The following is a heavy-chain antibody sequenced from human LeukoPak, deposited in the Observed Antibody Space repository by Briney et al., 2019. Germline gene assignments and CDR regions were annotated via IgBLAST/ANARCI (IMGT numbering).Heavy chain of an antibody. V-gene: IGHV3-74*01. CDR3: AKLLYPSYSSGWYDVFDY. CDR1: GFTFSSYW. D-gene: IGHD6-19*01. Sequence: GGSLRLSCAASGFTFSSYWMHWVRQAPGKGLVWVSRINSDGSSTSYADSVKGRFTISRDNSKNTLYLQMNSLRAEDTAVYYCAKLLYPSYSSGWYDVFDYWGQGTLVTVSS. CDR2: INSDGSST. J-gene: IGHJ4*02.